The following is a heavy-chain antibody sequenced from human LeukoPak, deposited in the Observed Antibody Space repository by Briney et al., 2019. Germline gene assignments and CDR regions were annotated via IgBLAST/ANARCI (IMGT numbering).Heavy chain of an antibody. J-gene: IGHJ3*02. CDR1: GFTFSSYS. Sequence: GGSLRLSCAASGFTFSSYSMNWVRQAPGKGLEWVSSISSSSYIYYADSVKGRFTISRDNAKNSLYLQMNSLRAEDTAVYYCARGPKQWLVNLYAFDIWGQGTMVTVSS. V-gene: IGHV3-21*01. CDR2: ISSSSYI. D-gene: IGHD6-19*01. CDR3: ARGPKQWLVNLYAFDI.